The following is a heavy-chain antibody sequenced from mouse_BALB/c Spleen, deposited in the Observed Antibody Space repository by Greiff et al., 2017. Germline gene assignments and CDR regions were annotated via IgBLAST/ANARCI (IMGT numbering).Heavy chain of an antibody. D-gene: IGHD2-3*01. CDR2: IYPGDGDT. V-gene: IGHV1-87*01. Sequence: QVQLKQSGAELARPGASVKLSCKASGYTFTSYWMQWVKQRPGQGLEWIGAIYPGDGDTRYTQKFKGKATLTADKSSSTAYMQLSSLASEDSAVYYCARGGDGYLAFAYWGQGTPVTVSA. CDR1: GYTFTSYW. J-gene: IGHJ3*01. CDR3: ARGGDGYLAFAY.